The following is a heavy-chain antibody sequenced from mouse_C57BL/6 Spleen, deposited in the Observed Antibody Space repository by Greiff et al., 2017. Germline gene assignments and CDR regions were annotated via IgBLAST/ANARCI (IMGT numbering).Heavy chain of an antibody. Sequence: VKLMESGAELVKPGASVKISCKASGYAFSSYWLNWVKQRPGKGLEWIGQIYPGDGDTNYNGKFKGKATLTADKSSSTAYMQLSSLTSEDSAVYFCARDSSGYSYYWGQGTTLTVSS. D-gene: IGHD3-2*02. CDR3: ARDSSGYSYY. CDR2: IYPGDGDT. V-gene: IGHV1-80*01. CDR1: GYAFSSYW. J-gene: IGHJ2*01.